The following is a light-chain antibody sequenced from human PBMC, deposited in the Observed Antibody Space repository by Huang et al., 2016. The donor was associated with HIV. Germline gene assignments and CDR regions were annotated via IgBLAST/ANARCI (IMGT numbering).Light chain of an antibody. Sequence: EIVMTQSPVTLSVSPGERATLFCRASQSVGSSLAWYQHKPGQAPRLLVYGTSTRATGIPARCSGSGSGTEFTLTISSLQSEDFAFYYCQQYDDWPRGFTFGPGTTVDIK. CDR2: GTS. CDR1: QSVGSS. V-gene: IGKV3-15*01. J-gene: IGKJ3*01. CDR3: QQYDDWPRGFT.